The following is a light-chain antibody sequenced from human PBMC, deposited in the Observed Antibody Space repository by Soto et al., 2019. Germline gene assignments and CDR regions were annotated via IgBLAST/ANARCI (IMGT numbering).Light chain of an antibody. Sequence: SLLTQPPSVSGAPGPRVSLPCPWSSSNIGARYVVYWYQQLPGTAPKLLVSGVNDRPSGVPDRFSGSTSGTSASLAITGLQAEDEADYYCQSYDSSLSGSVFGTGTKVTVL. CDR2: GVN. V-gene: IGLV1-40*01. CDR3: QSYDSSLSGSV. J-gene: IGLJ1*01. CDR1: SSNIGARYV.